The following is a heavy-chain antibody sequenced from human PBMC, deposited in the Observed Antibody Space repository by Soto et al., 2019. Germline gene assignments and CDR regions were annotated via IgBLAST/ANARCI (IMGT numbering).Heavy chain of an antibody. CDR3: AKGVLMVYAIDDYFDY. Sequence: GGSLRLSCAASGFTFSSYAMSWVRQAPGKGLEWVSAISGSGGSTYYADSVKGRFTISRDNSKNTLYLQMNSLRAEDTAVYYCAKGVLMVYAIDDYFDYWGQGTLVTVSS. D-gene: IGHD2-8*01. CDR2: ISGSGGST. CDR1: GFTFSSYA. V-gene: IGHV3-23*01. J-gene: IGHJ4*02.